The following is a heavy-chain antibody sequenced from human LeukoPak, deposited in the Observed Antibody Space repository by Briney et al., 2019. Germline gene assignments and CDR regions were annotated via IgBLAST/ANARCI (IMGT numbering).Heavy chain of an antibody. CDR3: TTDRSIVVVVAAHGFDP. Sequence: PGGSLRLSCAASGFTFSSYAMSWVRQAPGKGLEWVSAISGSGGSTYYADSVKGRFTISRDNSKNTLYLQMNSLRAEDTAVYYCTTDRSIVVVVAAHGFDPWGQGTLVTVSS. J-gene: IGHJ5*02. V-gene: IGHV3-23*01. CDR1: GFTFSSYA. CDR2: ISGSGGST. D-gene: IGHD2-15*01.